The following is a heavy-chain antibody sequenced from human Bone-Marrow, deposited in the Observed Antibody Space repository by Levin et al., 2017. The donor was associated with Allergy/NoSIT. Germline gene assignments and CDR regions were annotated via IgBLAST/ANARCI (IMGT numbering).Heavy chain of an antibody. J-gene: IGHJ4*02. Sequence: AGGSLRLSCAASGFTFDDYTMHWIRQAPGKGLEWVSLISWDAGSTYYADSVKGRFTISRDQSKNSLHLQMNSLRIEDTALYYCAKDMDIYGTGFNFDFWGQGTLVTVSS. D-gene: IGHD5-18*01. CDR2: ISWDAGST. CDR3: AKDMDIYGTGFNFDF. CDR1: GFTFDDYT. V-gene: IGHV3-43*01.